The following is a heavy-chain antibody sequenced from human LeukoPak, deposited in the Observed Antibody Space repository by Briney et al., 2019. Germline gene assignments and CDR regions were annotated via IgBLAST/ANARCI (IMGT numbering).Heavy chain of an antibody. CDR3: ARGSSGWYSHLGY. CDR2: IYYSGST. J-gene: IGHJ4*02. D-gene: IGHD6-19*01. V-gene: IGHV4-59*01. Sequence: SETLSLTCTVSGGSISSYYWSWIRQPPGKGLEWIGYIYYSGSTNYNPSLKSRVTISVDTSKNQFSLNLTSVTAADTAVYYCARGSSGWYSHLGYWGQGTLVTVSS. CDR1: GGSISSYY.